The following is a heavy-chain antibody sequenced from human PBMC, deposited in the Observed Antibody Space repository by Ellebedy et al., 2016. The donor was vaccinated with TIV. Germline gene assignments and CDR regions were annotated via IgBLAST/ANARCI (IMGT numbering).Heavy chain of an antibody. CDR2: IYPYNGDT. CDR3: ARDPPRTGDSYFDL. CDR1: GYTFTAYH. J-gene: IGHJ2*01. Sequence: ASVKVSCKASGYTFTAYHIHWVRQAPGQGLEWMGWIYPYNGDTNYAQKFQGRVTMTRDTSISTAYMDLSRLRSDDTAVYYCARDPPRTGDSYFDLWGRGTLVTVSS. V-gene: IGHV1-2*02. D-gene: IGHD1-1*01.